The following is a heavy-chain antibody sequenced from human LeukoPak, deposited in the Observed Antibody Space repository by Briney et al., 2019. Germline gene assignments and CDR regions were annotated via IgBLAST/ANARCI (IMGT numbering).Heavy chain of an antibody. V-gene: IGHV4-34*01. J-gene: IGHJ5*02. CDR2: INHSGST. CDR3: ARAKEYGYNYGPGFGFDP. Sequence: PSETLSLTCAVYGGSFSGYYWSWIRQPPGKGLEWLGEINHSGSTNYGPSLKSRVTISVDTSKKQISLKLSSVTAADTAVYYCARAKEYGYNYGPGFGFDPWGQGTLVTVSS. CDR1: GGSFSGYY. D-gene: IGHD5-18*01.